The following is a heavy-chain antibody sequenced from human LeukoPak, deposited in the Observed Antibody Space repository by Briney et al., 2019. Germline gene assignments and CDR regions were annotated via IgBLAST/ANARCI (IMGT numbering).Heavy chain of an antibody. V-gene: IGHV3-21*01. CDR2: IGSSSRYI. CDR1: GFTFSSYS. Sequence: GGSLRLSRAASGFTFSSYSMNWVRQASGKGLEWVSSIGSSSRYIYYGASVKARLTISRNNAKNSLTMQIYILRTQDTAVDDCARASRLTGHQVRNFDYWGQGTLVTVSS. CDR3: ARASRLTGHQVRNFDY. J-gene: IGHJ4*02. D-gene: IGHD3-9*01.